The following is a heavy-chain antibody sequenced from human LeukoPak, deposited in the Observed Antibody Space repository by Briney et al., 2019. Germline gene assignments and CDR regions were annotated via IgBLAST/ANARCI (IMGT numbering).Heavy chain of an antibody. J-gene: IGHJ4*02. CDR1: GFTFDDFG. Sequence: GGSLRLSCAASGFTFDDFGMSWVRQAPGKGLECVSTISGSGGYTYYADSVKGRSTISRDNSKNTLYLQMNSLRAEDTAIYYCAKELAATGSYYFDYWGQGTLVTVSS. V-gene: IGHV3-23*01. CDR2: ISGSGGYT. D-gene: IGHD6-13*01. CDR3: AKELAATGSYYFDY.